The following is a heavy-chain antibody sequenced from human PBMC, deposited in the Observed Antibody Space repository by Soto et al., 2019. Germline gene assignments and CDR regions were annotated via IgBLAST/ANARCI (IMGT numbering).Heavy chain of an antibody. D-gene: IGHD2-2*01. CDR2: LSHSGPK. V-gene: IGHV4-39*01. CDR1: GGSVSSGGYY. J-gene: IGHJ5*02. CDR3: ARRGERAPATNWFDP. Sequence: QVQLRESGPGLVKPSETLSLTCSVSGGSVSSGGYYWGWIRQTPGKGLEWIASLSHSGPKYYNPSLKHRVSISVDTSKNEFSLKFSASTALDTAIYYCARRGERAPATNWFDPWGQGVLVTVSS.